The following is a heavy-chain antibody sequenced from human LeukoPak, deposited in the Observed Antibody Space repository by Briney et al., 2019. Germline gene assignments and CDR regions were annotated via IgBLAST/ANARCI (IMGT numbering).Heavy chain of an antibody. V-gene: IGHV3-30-3*01. CDR2: ISYDGSNK. CDR3: ARDAGAAAGHYFDY. Sequence: GGSLRLSCAASGFTFSSYAMPWVRQAPGKGLEWVAVISYDGSNKYYADSVKGRFTISRDNSKNTLYLQMNSLRAEDTAVYYCARDAGAAAGHYFDYWGQGTLVTVSS. D-gene: IGHD6-13*01. CDR1: GFTFSSYA. J-gene: IGHJ4*02.